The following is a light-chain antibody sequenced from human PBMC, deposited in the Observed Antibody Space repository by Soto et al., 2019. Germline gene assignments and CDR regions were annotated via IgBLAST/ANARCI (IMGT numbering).Light chain of an antibody. CDR2: GAS. CDR1: QSVSNN. V-gene: IGKV3-15*01. CDR3: QQYNNWPLMYT. Sequence: EIVMTQSPATLSVSPGERATLSCRASQSVSNNLAWYQHKPGQAPRLLIYGASARATGIPARFSGSGSGTEFTLTINSLQSEDFAVYYCQQYNNWPLMYTFGQGTKLEIK. J-gene: IGKJ2*01.